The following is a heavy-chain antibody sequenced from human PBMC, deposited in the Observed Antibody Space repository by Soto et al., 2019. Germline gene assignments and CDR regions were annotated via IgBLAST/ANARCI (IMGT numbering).Heavy chain of an antibody. CDR3: ARSSGGSGKLWNYYGMDV. V-gene: IGHV3-21*06. Sequence: EVQLVESGGGLVKPGGSLRLSCAASGFTFSSYSMNWVRQAPGKGLEWVSSISSGSSYIYYADSVKGRFTISRDNAKNSLYLQMNSLRAEDTAVYYCARSSGGSGKLWNYYGMDVWGQRTAVTVSS. D-gene: IGHD3-10*01. CDR1: GFTFSSYS. J-gene: IGHJ6*02. CDR2: ISSGSSYI.